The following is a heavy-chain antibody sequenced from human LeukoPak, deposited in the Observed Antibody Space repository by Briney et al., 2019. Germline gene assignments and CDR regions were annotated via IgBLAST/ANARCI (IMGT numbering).Heavy chain of an antibody. D-gene: IGHD3-22*01. CDR2: MNPNIGNT. CDR1: GYTFNSYD. J-gene: IGHJ1*01. CDR3: ATPGVHYDPSGYYPFQH. Sequence: GASVKVSCKASGYTFNSYDINWVRLAAGQGLEWMGWMNPNIGNTGYAQQFQGRVTMTRNTAIDTAYMELSSVRSEDTAVYYCATPGVHYDPSGYYPFQHWGQGTLVTVSS. V-gene: IGHV1-8*01.